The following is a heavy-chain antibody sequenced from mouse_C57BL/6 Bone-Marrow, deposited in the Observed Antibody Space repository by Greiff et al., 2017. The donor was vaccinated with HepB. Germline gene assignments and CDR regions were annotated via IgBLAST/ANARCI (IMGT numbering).Heavy chain of an antibody. D-gene: IGHD1-1*01. V-gene: IGHV1-59*01. Sequence: QVQLQQPGAELVRPGTSVKLSCKASGYTFTSYWMHWVKQRPGQGLEWIGVIDPSDSYTNYNQKFKGKATLTVDTSSSTAYMQLSSLTSEDSAVYYCARCYGSSSDYWGQGTTLTVSS. CDR3: ARCYGSSSDY. J-gene: IGHJ2*01. CDR2: IDPSDSYT. CDR1: GYTFTSYW.